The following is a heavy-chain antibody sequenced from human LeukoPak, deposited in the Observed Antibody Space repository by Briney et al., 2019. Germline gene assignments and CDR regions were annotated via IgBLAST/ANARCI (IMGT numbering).Heavy chain of an antibody. CDR3: ARVRETYYYDSSGYEIDY. J-gene: IGHJ4*02. V-gene: IGHV1-18*01. Sequence: ASVKVSCKASGYTFTSYGISWVRQAPGQGLECMGWISAYNGNTNYAQKLQGRVTMTTDTSTSTAYMELRSLRSDDTAVYYCARVRETYYYDSSGYEIDYWGQGTLVTVSS. CDR2: ISAYNGNT. CDR1: GYTFTSYG. D-gene: IGHD3-22*01.